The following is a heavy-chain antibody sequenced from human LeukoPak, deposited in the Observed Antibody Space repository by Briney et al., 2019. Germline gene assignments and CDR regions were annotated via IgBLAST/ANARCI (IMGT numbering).Heavy chain of an antibody. D-gene: IGHD3-10*01. J-gene: IGHJ5*02. V-gene: IGHV3-49*04. CDR3: TRGSSSYGSGSLINP. CDR1: GFTFGDYA. CDR2: IRSKAYGGTT. Sequence: GGSLRLSCTASGFTFGDYAMSWVRQAPGKGLEWVGFIRSKAYGGTTEYAASVKGRFTISRDDSKSIAYLQMNSLKTEDTAVYYCTRGSSSYGSGSLINPWGQGTLVTVSS.